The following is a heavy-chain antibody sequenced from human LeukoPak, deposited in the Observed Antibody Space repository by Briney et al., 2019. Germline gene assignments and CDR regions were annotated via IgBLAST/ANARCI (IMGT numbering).Heavy chain of an antibody. CDR2: INHSGST. CDR3: ARSRSYGYFPRYYYYYMDV. Sequence: SETLSLTCAVYGGSFSGYYWSWIRQPPGKGLEWIGEINHSGSTNYNPSLKSRVTISVDTSKNQFSLKLSSVTAADTAVYYCARSRSYGYFPRYYYYYMDVWGKGTTVTVSS. CDR1: GGSFSGYY. J-gene: IGHJ6*03. D-gene: IGHD5-18*01. V-gene: IGHV4-34*01.